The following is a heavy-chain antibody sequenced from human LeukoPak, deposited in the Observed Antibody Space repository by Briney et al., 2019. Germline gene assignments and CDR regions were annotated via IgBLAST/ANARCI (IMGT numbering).Heavy chain of an antibody. D-gene: IGHD2-21*02. Sequence: GGSLRLSCAASGFTFSSYSMNWVRQAPGKGLEWVSSISSSSSYIYYADSVKGRFTISRDNAKNSLYLQMNSLRAEDTAVYYCARALAYCGGDCYSTGDDYWGQGTLVTVSS. J-gene: IGHJ4*02. V-gene: IGHV3-21*01. CDR1: GFTFSSYS. CDR2: ISSSSSYI. CDR3: ARALAYCGGDCYSTGDDY.